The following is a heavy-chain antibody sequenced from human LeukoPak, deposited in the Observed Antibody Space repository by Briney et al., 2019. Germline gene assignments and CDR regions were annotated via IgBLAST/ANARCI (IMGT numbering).Heavy chain of an antibody. CDR3: ARAVTYFYGSVTYDWFDP. CDR1: GFTFSSYW. V-gene: IGHV3-74*01. D-gene: IGHD3-10*01. J-gene: IGHJ5*02. CDR2: IESDGST. Sequence: GGSLRLSCAASGFTFSSYWMHWVRQTPGKGLMWVSRIESDGSTIYADSAKDRFTISRDNGKNTVYLQMNSLRVDDTAMYYCARAVTYFYGSVTYDWFDPWGQGTLVTVSS.